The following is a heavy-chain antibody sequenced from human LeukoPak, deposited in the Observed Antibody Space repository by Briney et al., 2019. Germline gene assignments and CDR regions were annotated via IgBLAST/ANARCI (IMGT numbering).Heavy chain of an antibody. CDR3: ARSYCGGFDY. CDR2: ISGSTGST. V-gene: IGHV3-23*01. Sequence: GGSLRLSCAASGFTFSNYAMNWVRQAPGKGLEWVSLISGSTGSTYYADSVKGRFSISRDNAKNSLYLQMNSLRAEDTAVYYCARSYCGGFDYWGQGTVVTVSS. J-gene: IGHJ4*02. CDR1: GFTFSNYA. D-gene: IGHD3-16*01.